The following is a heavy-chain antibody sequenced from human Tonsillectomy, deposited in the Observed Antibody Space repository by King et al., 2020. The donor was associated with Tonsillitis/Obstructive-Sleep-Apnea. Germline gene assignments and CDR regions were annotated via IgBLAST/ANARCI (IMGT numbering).Heavy chain of an antibody. CDR3: ARSREVTTSHWYFDL. D-gene: IGHD4-17*01. CDR2: IWDDGSNK. Sequence: VQLVESGGGVVQPGRSLRLSCAASGFTFNIYGMHWVRQAPGKGLEWVTFIWDDGSNKYYIDSVKGRFTISRDNSKNTLYLQMNSLRAEDTAVYYCARSREVTTSHWYFDLWGRGPLVTVSS. CDR1: GFTFNIYG. J-gene: IGHJ2*01. V-gene: IGHV3-33*01.